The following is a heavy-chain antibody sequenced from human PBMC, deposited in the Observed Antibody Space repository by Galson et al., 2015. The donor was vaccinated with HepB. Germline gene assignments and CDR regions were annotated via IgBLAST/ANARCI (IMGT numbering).Heavy chain of an antibody. CDR3: AKDLTSVSTITPDF. CDR2: IRTETYGGTT. V-gene: IGHV3-49*04. J-gene: IGHJ4*02. Sequence: SLRLSCASSGFTFGDYAMNWVRQAPGKGLEWVAFIRTETYGGTTEYAASVKGRFTIFRDDSNSIAYLQMNSLKTDDTAVYYCAKDLTSVSTITPDFWGQGTLVTVSS. D-gene: IGHD5/OR15-5a*01. CDR1: GFTFGDYA.